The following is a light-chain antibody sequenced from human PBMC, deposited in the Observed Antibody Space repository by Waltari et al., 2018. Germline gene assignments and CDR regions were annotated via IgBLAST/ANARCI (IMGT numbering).Light chain of an antibody. CDR3: QQYNKWLSSA. CDR2: ATS. J-gene: IGKJ1*01. Sequence: ELVLTQSPATLSLSPGERATLSCRASQSVSSSLAWYQQKPGQAPRLLIYATSTRATGIPRMISSGGSRAVITLTISILHYEDFADYYQQQYNKWLSSAFGQGTKVEIK. CDR1: QSVSSS. V-gene: IGKV3-15*01.